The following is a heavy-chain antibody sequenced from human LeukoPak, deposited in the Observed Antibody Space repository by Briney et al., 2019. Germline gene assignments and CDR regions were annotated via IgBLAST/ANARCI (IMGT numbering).Heavy chain of an antibody. Sequence: ASXXXXCKASGYTFTGYYMHWVRQAPGQGLEWMGWINPNSGGTNYAQKFQGRVTMTRDTSISTAYMELSRLRSDDTAVYYCARVLSRITMVRGVIGYWGQGTLVTVSS. J-gene: IGHJ4*02. D-gene: IGHD3-10*01. CDR1: GYTFTGYY. CDR3: ARVLSRITMVRGVIGY. V-gene: IGHV1-2*02. CDR2: INPNSGGT.